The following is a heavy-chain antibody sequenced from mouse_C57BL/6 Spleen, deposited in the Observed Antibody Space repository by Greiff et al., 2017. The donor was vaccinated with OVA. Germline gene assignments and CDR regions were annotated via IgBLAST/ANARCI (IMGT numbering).Heavy chain of an antibody. D-gene: IGHD1-1*01. J-gene: IGHJ1*03. CDR2: IYPGSGST. CDR3: ARRGSSYWYFDV. CDR1: GYTFTSYW. Sequence: VQLKQPGAELVKPGAPVKMSCKASGYTFTSYWITWVKQRPGQGLVWIGDIYPGSGSTNYNEKFKSKATLTVDTSSSTAYMQLSSLTSEDSAVYYCARRGSSYWYFDVWGTGTTVTVSS. V-gene: IGHV1-55*01.